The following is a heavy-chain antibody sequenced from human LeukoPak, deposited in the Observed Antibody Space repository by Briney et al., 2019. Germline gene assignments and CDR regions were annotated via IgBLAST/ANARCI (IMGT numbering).Heavy chain of an antibody. CDR3: ARDTAPRFDP. Sequence: GGSLRLSCVASAFTVSTNYMVWVRQAPGKGLEWVSSISSSSSYIYYADSVKGRFTISRDNAKNSLYLQMNSLRAEDTAVYYCARDTAPRFDPWGQGTLVTVSS. J-gene: IGHJ5*02. CDR2: ISSSSSYI. V-gene: IGHV3-21*01. CDR1: AFTVSTNY. D-gene: IGHD4-17*01.